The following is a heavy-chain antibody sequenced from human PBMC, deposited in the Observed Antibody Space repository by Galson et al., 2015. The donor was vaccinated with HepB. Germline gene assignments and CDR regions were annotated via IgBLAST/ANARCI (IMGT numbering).Heavy chain of an antibody. J-gene: IGHJ4*02. CDR2: ISYDGSNK. Sequence: SLRLSCAASGFNFSSYGMLWVRQAPGKGLEWVAVISYDGSNKYYADSVKGRFTIFRDNSKNTLYLQMNSLRAEDTAGYYCAKERIAAAGTDYWGQGALVTVSS. V-gene: IGHV3-30*18. CDR3: AKERIAAAGTDY. D-gene: IGHD6-13*01. CDR1: GFNFSSYG.